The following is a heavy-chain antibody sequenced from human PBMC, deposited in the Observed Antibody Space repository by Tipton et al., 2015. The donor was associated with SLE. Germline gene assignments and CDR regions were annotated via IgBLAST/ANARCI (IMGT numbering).Heavy chain of an antibody. CDR3: AKTIGTVTSLIDY. CDR2: IRNDGTYK. J-gene: IGHJ4*02. D-gene: IGHD4-17*01. V-gene: IGHV3-30*02. CDR1: GFSFSSYG. Sequence: SLRLSCAASGFSFSSYGMHWVRQAPGKGLEWAAFIRNDGTYKYYADSVKGRFTISRDNSKSTLYLQMNSLRDEDTAVYYCAKTIGTVTSLIDYWGQGTLVTVSS.